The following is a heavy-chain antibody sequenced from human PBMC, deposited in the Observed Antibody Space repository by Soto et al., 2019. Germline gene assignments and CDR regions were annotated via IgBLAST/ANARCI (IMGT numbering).Heavy chain of an antibody. V-gene: IGHV3-30*14. D-gene: IGHD3-22*01. J-gene: IGHJ4*02. CDR2: ISDDGSKT. CDR3: AASYYDSSGYLPSRAPPFDY. Sequence: SGGSLRLSCAGSGVTFRGYAVHWVRQTPGKGLEWVTVISDDGSKTYYADSVKGRFSVSRDDSTNMVFLQMSSLRSEDTAVYYCAASYYDSSGYLPSRAPPFDYWGQGTLVTVSS. CDR1: GVTFRGYA.